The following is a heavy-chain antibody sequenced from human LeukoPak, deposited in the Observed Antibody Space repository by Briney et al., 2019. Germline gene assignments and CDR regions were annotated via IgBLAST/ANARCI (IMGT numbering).Heavy chain of an antibody. V-gene: IGHV3-21*01. CDR3: ASGMIQLWATPDY. Sequence: GGSLRLSCAASGFTFSSYSMNWVRQAPGKGLEWVLSISSSSSYIYYADSVKGRFTISRDNAKNSLYLQMNSLRAEDTAVYYCASGMIQLWATPDYWGQGTLVTVSS. CDR1: GFTFSSYS. J-gene: IGHJ4*02. D-gene: IGHD5-18*01. CDR2: ISSSSSYI.